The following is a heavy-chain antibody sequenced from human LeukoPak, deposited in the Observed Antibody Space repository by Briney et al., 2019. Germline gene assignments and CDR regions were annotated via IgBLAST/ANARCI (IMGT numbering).Heavy chain of an antibody. J-gene: IGHJ4*02. D-gene: IGHD6-13*01. CDR1: GSSISSSNW. V-gene: IGHV4-4*02. Sequence: KTSETLSLTCAVSGSSISSSNWWSWVRQPPGKGLEWIGEIYHSGSTNYNPSLKSRVTISVDKSKNQFSLKLSSVTAADTAVYYCARLAGPIAAAGNFDYWGQGTLVTVSS. CDR3: ARLAGPIAAAGNFDY. CDR2: IYHSGST.